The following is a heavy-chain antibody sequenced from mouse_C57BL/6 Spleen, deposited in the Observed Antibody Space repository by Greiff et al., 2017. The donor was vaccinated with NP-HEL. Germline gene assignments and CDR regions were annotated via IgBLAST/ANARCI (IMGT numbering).Heavy chain of an antibody. CDR3: ARERVTVANYYDMDY. V-gene: IGHV1-72*01. D-gene: IGHD2-2*01. CDR2: IDPNSGGT. J-gene: IGHJ4*01. Sequence: QVQLQQPGAELVKPGASVKLSCKASGYTFTSYWMHWVKQRPGRGLEWIGRIDPNSGGTKYNEKFKGKATMTVDKSSSTAYMQLSSLTSEDSAVYYCARERVTVANYYDMDYWGQGTSVTVSS. CDR1: GYTFTSYW.